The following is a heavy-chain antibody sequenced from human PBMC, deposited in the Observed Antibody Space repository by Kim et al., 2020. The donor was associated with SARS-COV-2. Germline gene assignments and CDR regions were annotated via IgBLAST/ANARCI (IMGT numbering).Heavy chain of an antibody. CDR1: GFSFNSFW. CDR3: ARDAWAQRGTEGLDY. Sequence: GGSLRLSCAASGFSFNSFWMSWFRQAPGKGLEWPANINQDGSEKKLVDSEKGRFTISRDNAENSVYLQMNSLRVEDSAVNYCARDAWAQRGTEGLDYWG. D-gene: IGHD7-27*01. V-gene: IGHV3-7*01. CDR2: INQDGSEK. J-gene: IGHJ4*01.